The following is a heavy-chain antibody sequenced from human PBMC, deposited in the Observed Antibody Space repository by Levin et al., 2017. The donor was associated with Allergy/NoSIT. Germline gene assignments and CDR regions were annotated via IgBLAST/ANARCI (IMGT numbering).Heavy chain of an antibody. CDR3: AKDRIGYRQPIEY. J-gene: IGHJ4*02. CDR1: GFTFGSYA. D-gene: IGHD5-12*01. CDR2: VSGGGGST. V-gene: IGHV3-23*01. Sequence: GGSLRLSCAASGFTFGSYAMSWVRQAPGKGLEWVSLVSGGGGSTYYADSVKGRFTISRDNSKNTMYLQMNSLRAEDTAKYYCAKDRIGYRQPIEYWGQGTLVTVSS.